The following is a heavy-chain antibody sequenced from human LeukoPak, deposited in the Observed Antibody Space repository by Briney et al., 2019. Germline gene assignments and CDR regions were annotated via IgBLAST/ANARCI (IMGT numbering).Heavy chain of an antibody. CDR2: NSYSGNT. V-gene: IGHV4-59*01. D-gene: IGHD1-26*01. Sequence: PSETLSLTCTVSGGSISRYYWSWIRQPPGKGLEWIGYNSYSGNTNYNPSLKSRVTISVDTSKNHFSLNLSSVTAADTAVYYCARVGSGSFDYWGQGTLVTVSS. CDR3: ARVGSGSFDY. J-gene: IGHJ4*02. CDR1: GGSISRYY.